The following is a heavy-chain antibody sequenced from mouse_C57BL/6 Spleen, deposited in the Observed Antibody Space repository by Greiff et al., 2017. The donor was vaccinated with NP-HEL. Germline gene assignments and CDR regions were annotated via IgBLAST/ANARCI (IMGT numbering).Heavy chain of an antibody. V-gene: IGHV5-4*03. Sequence: EVKLMESGGGLVKPGGSLKLSCAASGFTFSSYAMSWVRQTPEKRLEWVATISDGGSYTYYPDNVKGRFTISRDNAKNNLYLQMSHLKSEDTAMYYCASGGGDYSNRYFDVWGTGTTVTVSS. D-gene: IGHD2-5*01. CDR2: ISDGGSYT. J-gene: IGHJ1*03. CDR3: ASGGGDYSNRYFDV. CDR1: GFTFSSYA.